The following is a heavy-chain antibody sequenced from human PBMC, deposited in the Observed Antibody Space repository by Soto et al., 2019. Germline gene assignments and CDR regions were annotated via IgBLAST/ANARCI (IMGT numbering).Heavy chain of an antibody. CDR2: IWYDGSNK. J-gene: IGHJ4*02. V-gene: IGHV3-33*01. Sequence: QVQMVESGGGVVQPGRSLRLSCAASGFTFSSYGMHWVRQAPGKGLEWVAVIWYDGSNKYYADSVKGRFTISRDNSKNTLYLQMNSLRAEDTAVYYCAREDYGSGSVDYWGQGTLVTVSS. D-gene: IGHD3-10*01. CDR3: AREDYGSGSVDY. CDR1: GFTFSSYG.